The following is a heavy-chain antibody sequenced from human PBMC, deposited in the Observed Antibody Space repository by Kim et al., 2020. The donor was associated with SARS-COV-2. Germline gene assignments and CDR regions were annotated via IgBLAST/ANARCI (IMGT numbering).Heavy chain of an antibody. V-gene: IGHV4-31*03. J-gene: IGHJ4*02. D-gene: IGHD7-27*01. Sequence: SETLSLTCTVSGDSLSTGGYFWSWIRQHPGKALEWIGYIDYSGTTFYSDSLKSRAALSIDTSSNQFSLRLRSVTAADTAVYYCAKTTGAQLDSCGQGAL. CDR3: AKTTGAQLDS. CDR2: IDYSGTT. CDR1: GDSLSTGGYF.